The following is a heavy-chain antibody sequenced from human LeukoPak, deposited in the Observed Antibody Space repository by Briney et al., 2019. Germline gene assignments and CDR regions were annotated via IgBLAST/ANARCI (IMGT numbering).Heavy chain of an antibody. CDR2: ISAYNGNT. D-gene: IGHD2-2*01. CDR1: GYTFTSYG. V-gene: IGHV1-18*01. J-gene: IGHJ5*02. Sequence: GASVKVSCKASGYTFTSYGISWVRQAPGQGLEWMGWISAYNGNTNYAQKLQGRVTMTTDTSTSTAYMELRSLRSDDTAVYYCARLFIGARIFTGYCSSTSCYRGWFDPWGQGTLVTVSS. CDR3: ARLFIGARIFTGYCSSTSCYRGWFDP.